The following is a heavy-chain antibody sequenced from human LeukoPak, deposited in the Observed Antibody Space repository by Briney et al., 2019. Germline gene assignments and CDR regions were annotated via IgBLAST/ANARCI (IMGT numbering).Heavy chain of an antibody. D-gene: IGHD3-3*01. CDR1: GGSISSGSYY. J-gene: IGHJ4*02. Sequence: SETLSLTCTVSGGSISSGSYYWSWIRQPAGKGLEWIGRIYTSGSTNYNPSLKSRVTISEDTSKNQFSLKLSSVTAADTAVYYCASSRSITIFGVVITPFDYWGQGTLVTVSS. CDR2: IYTSGST. V-gene: IGHV4-61*02. CDR3: ASSRSITIFGVVITPFDY.